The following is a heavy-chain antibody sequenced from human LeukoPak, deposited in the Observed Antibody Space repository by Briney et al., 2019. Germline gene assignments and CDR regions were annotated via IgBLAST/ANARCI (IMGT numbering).Heavy chain of an antibody. CDR3: ARDTAVTTEIGPYYFDY. V-gene: IGHV1-46*01. CDR1: GYTFTSYY. Sequence: ASVKVSCKASGYTFTSYYMHWVRQAPGQGLEWMGIINPSGGSTSHAQKFQGRVTMTRDTSTSIVYMELSSLRSEDTAVYYCARDTAVTTEIGPYYFDYWGQGTLVTVSS. CDR2: INPSGGST. D-gene: IGHD4-17*01. J-gene: IGHJ4*02.